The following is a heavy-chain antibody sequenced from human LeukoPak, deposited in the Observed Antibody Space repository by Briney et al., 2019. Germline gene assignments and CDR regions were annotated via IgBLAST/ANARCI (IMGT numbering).Heavy chain of an antibody. V-gene: IGHV4-39*07. CDR3: AREIIRGYYFDY. D-gene: IGHD3-10*01. Sequence: SETLSLTCTVSGGSISSSSYYWGWIRQPPGKGLEWIGSIYYSGSTYYNPSLKSRVTISVDTSKNQFSLKLSSVTAADTAVYYCAREIIRGYYFDYWGQGTLVTVSS. J-gene: IGHJ4*02. CDR1: GGSISSSSYY. CDR2: IYYSGST.